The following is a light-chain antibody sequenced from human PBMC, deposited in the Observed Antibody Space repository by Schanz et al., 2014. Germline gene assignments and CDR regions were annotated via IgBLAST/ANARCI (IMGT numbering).Light chain of an antibody. J-gene: IGLJ3*02. CDR2: DVS. Sequence: QSALTQPASVSGSPGQSITISCTGTSSDVGGYKYVSWYQQHPGKAPKLMIYDVSDRPSGVSNRFSGSKSGNTASLTISGLQAEDEADYYCSSYTTSSTRVFGGGTKLPS. CDR1: SSDVGGYKY. CDR3: SSYTTSSTRV. V-gene: IGLV2-14*03.